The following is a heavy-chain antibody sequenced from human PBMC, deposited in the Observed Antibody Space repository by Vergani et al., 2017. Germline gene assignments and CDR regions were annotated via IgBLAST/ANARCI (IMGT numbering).Heavy chain of an antibody. CDR1: GGSISSGSYY. CDR3: ARERFCRASKYWSSTSCYKGGYYYYYMDV. J-gene: IGHJ6*03. D-gene: IGHD2-2*02. Sequence: QVQLQESGPGLVKPSQTLSLTCTVSGGSISSGSYYWSWIRQPAGKGLEWIGRIYTSGSTNYNPSLKSRVTMSVDTSKNQFSLKLSSVTAADTAVYYCARERFCRASKYWSSTSCYKGGYYYYYMDVWGKGTTVTVSS. CDR2: IYTSGST. V-gene: IGHV4-61*02.